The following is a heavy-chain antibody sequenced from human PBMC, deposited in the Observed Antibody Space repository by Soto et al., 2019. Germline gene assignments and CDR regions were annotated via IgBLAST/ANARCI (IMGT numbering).Heavy chain of an antibody. CDR3: ATSSGSAYGLDV. Sequence: PSVTLSLTCAVSAGSISTTNWYVWVRQPPGMGLEWIGEIYHTGTTTYNPSLKSRVTMSVDTSKNQFSLRLSFVTAADTAVYYCATSSGSAYGLDVWGPGATVTVSS. J-gene: IGHJ6*01. CDR2: IYHTGTT. CDR1: AGSISTTNW. D-gene: IGHD3-10*01. V-gene: IGHV4-4*02.